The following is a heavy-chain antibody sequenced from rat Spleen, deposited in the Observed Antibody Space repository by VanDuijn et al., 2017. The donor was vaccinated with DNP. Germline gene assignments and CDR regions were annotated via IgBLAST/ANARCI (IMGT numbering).Heavy chain of an antibody. CDR2: ISNTGDNT. CDR3: TREDWVLDY. D-gene: IGHD5-1*01. Sequence: EVQLVESGGGLVQPGRSMKLSCAASGFTFSNYDMAWVRQAPTKGLEWVASISNTGDNTYYSDSVKGRFSLSRDNAKSTLYLQVNSLRSEDTATYYCTREDWVLDYWGQGVMVTVSS. J-gene: IGHJ2*01. CDR1: GFTFSNYD. V-gene: IGHV5-25*01.